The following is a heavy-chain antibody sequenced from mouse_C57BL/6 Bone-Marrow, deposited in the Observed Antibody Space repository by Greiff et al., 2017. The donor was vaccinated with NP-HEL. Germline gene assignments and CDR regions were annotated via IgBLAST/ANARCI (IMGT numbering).Heavy chain of an antibody. J-gene: IGHJ4*01. CDR1: GFTFSDYG. CDR3: ARTKFYYDYDDGAMGY. Sequence: EVNLVESGGGLVKPGGSLKLSCAASGFTFSDYGMHWVRQAPEKGLEWVAYISSGSSTIYYADTVKGRFTISRDNAKNTLFLQMTSLRSEDTAMYYCARTKFYYDYDDGAMGYWGQGTSVTVSS. CDR2: ISSGSSTI. D-gene: IGHD2-4*01. V-gene: IGHV5-17*01.